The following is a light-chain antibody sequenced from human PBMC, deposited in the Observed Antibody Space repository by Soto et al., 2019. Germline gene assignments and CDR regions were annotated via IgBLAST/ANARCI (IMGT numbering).Light chain of an antibody. Sequence: QSVLTQPPSVSAAPGQKVTISCSGSSSNIGAGYDVHWYQQLPGTAPKLLIYGNTNRPSGVPDRFSGSKSGTSASLAITGLRAEDEADYYCQSFDSSLSGSTFGQGTK. V-gene: IGLV1-40*01. CDR1: SSNIGAGYD. CDR3: QSFDSSLSGST. J-gene: IGLJ3*02. CDR2: GNT.